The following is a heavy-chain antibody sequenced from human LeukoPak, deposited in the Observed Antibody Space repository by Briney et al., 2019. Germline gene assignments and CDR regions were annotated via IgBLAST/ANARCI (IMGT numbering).Heavy chain of an antibody. CDR3: ARSVEGIAAAEYFQH. V-gene: IGHV1-46*01. CDR1: GYTFTSYY. D-gene: IGHD6-13*01. Sequence: ASVKVSCKASGYTFTSYYMHWVRQAPGQGLEWMGIINPSGGSTSYAQKFQGRATMTRDTSTSTVYMELSSLRSEDTAVYYCARSVEGIAAAEYFQHWGQGTLVTVSS. CDR2: INPSGGST. J-gene: IGHJ1*01.